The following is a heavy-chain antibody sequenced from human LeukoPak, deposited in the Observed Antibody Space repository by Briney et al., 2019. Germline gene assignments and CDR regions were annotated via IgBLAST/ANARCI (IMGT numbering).Heavy chain of an antibody. V-gene: IGHV3-9*01. CDR1: GFTFDDYA. Sequence: GRSLRLSCAASGFTFDDYAMHWVRQAPGKGLEWVSGISWNSGSIGYADSVKGRFTISRDNAKNSLYLQMNSLRAEDTALYYCATGLYSGYDRHSDYWGQGTLVTVSS. D-gene: IGHD5-12*01. J-gene: IGHJ4*02. CDR3: ATGLYSGYDRHSDY. CDR2: ISWNSGSI.